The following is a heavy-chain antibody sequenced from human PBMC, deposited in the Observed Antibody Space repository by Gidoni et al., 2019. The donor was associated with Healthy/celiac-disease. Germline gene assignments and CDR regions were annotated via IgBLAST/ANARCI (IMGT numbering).Heavy chain of an antibody. CDR1: GGSISSGSYY. CDR3: ARTFWSGYFDYYYYYMDV. CDR2: IYTSGST. J-gene: IGHJ6*03. V-gene: IGHV4-61*02. Sequence: QVQLQESGPGLVKPSQPLSLTCTVSGGSISSGSYYWSWIRQPAGKGLEWIGRIYTSGSTNYNPSLKSRVTMSVDTSKNQFSLKLSSVTAADTAVYYCARTFWSGYFDYYYYYMDVWGKGTTVTVSS. D-gene: IGHD3-3*01.